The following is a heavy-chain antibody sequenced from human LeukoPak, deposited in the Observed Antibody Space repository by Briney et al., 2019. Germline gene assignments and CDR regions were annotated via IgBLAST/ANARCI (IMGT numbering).Heavy chain of an antibody. V-gene: IGHV3-30*09. CDR3: ARGLIAEEFFRH. CDR1: GFTFLRHS. CDR2: ISYDGSNK. J-gene: IGHJ1*01. D-gene: IGHD6-13*01. Sequence: GRSLRLSCAASGFTFLRHSMHWIRQAPGKGLEWVAVISYDGSNKYYAASVEGRFAISRYNSKDTLYLEMHSLRSDDTAVYYCARGLIAEEFFRHWGQGTLVTVSS.